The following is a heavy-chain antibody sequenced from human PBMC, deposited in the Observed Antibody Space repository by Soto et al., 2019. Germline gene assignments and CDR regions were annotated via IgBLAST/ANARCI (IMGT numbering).Heavy chain of an antibody. CDR3: ARSRAPSLWNGNWLDP. J-gene: IGHJ5*02. V-gene: IGHV3-7*01. D-gene: IGHD3-16*01. CDR2: IKQDGSEQ. CDR1: VFTFSTYW. Sequence: VGSLRFSCAASVFTFSTYWMNWVRHSPGKGLEWVGNIKQDGSEQYYVDSVKGRFTISRDNTKNSLYLQMNSLRVEDTAVYYCARSRAPSLWNGNWLDPGGQGAGV.